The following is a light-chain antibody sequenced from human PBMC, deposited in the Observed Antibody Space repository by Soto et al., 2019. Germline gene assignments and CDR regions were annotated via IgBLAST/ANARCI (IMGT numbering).Light chain of an antibody. CDR2: KAS. Sequence: DRQMTQYPSTLSASVRDRVTITCRASQSISSWLAWYQQKPGKAPKLLISKASTLQSGVPPRFSGSGYGTEFTLTISSLQPYDFATYYCQQYERYPMTFGGGTKVEIK. CDR3: QQYERYPMT. J-gene: IGKJ4*01. CDR1: QSISSW. V-gene: IGKV1-5*03.